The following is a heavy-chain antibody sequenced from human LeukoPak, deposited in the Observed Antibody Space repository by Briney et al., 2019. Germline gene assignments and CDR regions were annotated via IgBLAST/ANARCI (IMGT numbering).Heavy chain of an antibody. D-gene: IGHD3-22*01. CDR3: TTEGDNSDYLGHLFDY. J-gene: IGHJ4*02. V-gene: IGHV3-15*01. Sequence: GGSLRLSCAASGFTFSEAWMSWVRQGPGKGLEWVGRVKSKTDGGTTDYAAPVKGRFTISGDDSKNTLYLQMNGLKTEDTAVYYCTTEGDNSDYLGHLFDYWGQGALVTVSS. CDR1: GFTFSEAW. CDR2: VKSKTDGGTT.